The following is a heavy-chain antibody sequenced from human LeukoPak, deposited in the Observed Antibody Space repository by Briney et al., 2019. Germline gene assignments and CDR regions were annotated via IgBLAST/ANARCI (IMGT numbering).Heavy chain of an antibody. D-gene: IGHD3-10*01. V-gene: IGHV4-39*07. CDR1: GGSISSSSHS. Sequence: SETLSLTCTVSGGSISSSSHSWGWIHQPPGKGLEWIGEINHSGSTNYNPSLKSRVTISVDTSKNQFSLKLSSVTAADTAVYYCARFTNYYGSGSYSSSNFDYWGQGTLVTVSS. CDR3: ARFTNYYGSGSYSSSNFDY. CDR2: INHSGST. J-gene: IGHJ4*02.